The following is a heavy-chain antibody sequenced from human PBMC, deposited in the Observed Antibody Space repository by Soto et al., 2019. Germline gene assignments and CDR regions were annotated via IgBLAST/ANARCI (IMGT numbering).Heavy chain of an antibody. CDR3: ARHKRGYVTIDY. V-gene: IGHV4-59*08. Sequence: PSETLSLTCTVFGGSISSYYWSWIRQPPGKGLEWIGYIYYSGSTNYNPSLKSRVTISVDTSKNQFSLKLSSVTAADTAVYYCARHKRGYVTIDYWGQGTLVTVSS. CDR1: GGSISSYY. J-gene: IGHJ4*02. D-gene: IGHD5-12*01. CDR2: IYYSGST.